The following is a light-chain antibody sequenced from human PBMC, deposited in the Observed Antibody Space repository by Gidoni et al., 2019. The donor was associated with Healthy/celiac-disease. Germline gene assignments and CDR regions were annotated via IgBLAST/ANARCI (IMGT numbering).Light chain of an antibody. Sequence: DIQMSQSPSSLSASVGDRVTITCRASHGIRHDLGWYQQKPGKAPKRLTYAASSLQSGVPSRYSGSGSGTEFTLTSSSVQPEEFATYYCIQHNSYPWTFGQGTKVEIK. CDR2: AAS. J-gene: IGKJ1*01. CDR3: IQHNSYPWT. CDR1: HGIRHD. V-gene: IGKV1-17*01.